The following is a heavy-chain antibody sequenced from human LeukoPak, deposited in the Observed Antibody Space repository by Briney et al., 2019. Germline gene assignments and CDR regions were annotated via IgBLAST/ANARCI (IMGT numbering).Heavy chain of an antibody. CDR1: GGSISRTSYY. V-gene: IGHV4-39*07. D-gene: IGHD6-13*01. CDR2: IYYSGST. CDR3: ARERLSIAAAGNFDY. J-gene: IGHJ4*02. Sequence: PSETLSLTCTVSGGSISRTSYYWGWIRQPPGKGLEWIGSIYYSGSTYYNPSLKSRVTISVDTSKNQFSLKLSSVTAADTAVYYCARERLSIAAAGNFDYWGQGTLVTVSS.